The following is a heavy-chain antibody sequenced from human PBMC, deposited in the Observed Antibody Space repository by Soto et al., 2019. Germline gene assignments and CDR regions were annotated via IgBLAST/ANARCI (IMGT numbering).Heavy chain of an antibody. CDR1: GGSISSYY. CDR2: IYYSGST. Sequence: SETLSLTCTVSGGSISSYYWSWIRQPPGKGLEWIGYIYYSGSTNYNPSLKSRVTISEDTSKNQFSLKLSSVTAADTAVYYCARTKTGEFHYYYYYMDVWGKGTTVTVSS. CDR3: ARTKTGEFHYYYYYMDV. D-gene: IGHD2-8*02. J-gene: IGHJ6*03. V-gene: IGHV4-59*01.